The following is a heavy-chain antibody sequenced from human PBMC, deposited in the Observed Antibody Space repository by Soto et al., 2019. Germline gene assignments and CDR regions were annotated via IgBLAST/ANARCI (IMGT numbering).Heavy chain of an antibody. CDR1: GGSFNDHY. J-gene: IGHJ4*02. Sequence: SETLSLTCAVYGGSFNDHYWAWIRQPPGKGLEWIGEISHSGSPNYNPSLKSRVTISVDTSKNQFSLEMSSVTAADTAAYYCARGRGGYSYGGLDSWGQGNLVT. V-gene: IGHV4-34*01. D-gene: IGHD5-18*01. CDR3: ARGRGGYSYGGLDS. CDR2: ISHSGSP.